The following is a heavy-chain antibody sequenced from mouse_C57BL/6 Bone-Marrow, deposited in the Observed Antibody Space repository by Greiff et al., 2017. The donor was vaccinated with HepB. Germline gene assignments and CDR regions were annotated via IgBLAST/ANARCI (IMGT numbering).Heavy chain of an antibody. Sequence: QVHVKQPGAELVKPGASVKLSCKASGYTFTSYWMQWVKQRPGQGLEWIGEIDPSDSYTNYNQKFKGKATLTVDTSSSTAYMQLSSLTSEDSAVYYCVSYYDYDGFAYWGQGTRVTVSA. J-gene: IGHJ3*01. D-gene: IGHD2-4*01. CDR1: GYTFTSYW. V-gene: IGHV1-50*01. CDR2: IDPSDSYT. CDR3: VSYYDYDGFAY.